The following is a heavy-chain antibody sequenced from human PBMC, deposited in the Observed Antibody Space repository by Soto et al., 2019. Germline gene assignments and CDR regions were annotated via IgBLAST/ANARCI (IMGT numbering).Heavy chain of an antibody. Sequence: QVQLVQSGAEVKKPGSSVKVSCTASGGTFSSYAISWVRQAPGQGLEWMGGIIPIFGTANYAQKFQGRVTINADKSTSTAYMELSSVRSQDTAVYDCARGGDSSSSCGYYYGMDVRCQGTTVTVSS. D-gene: IGHD6-6*01. CDR1: GGTFSSYA. J-gene: IGHJ6*02. CDR2: IIPIFGTA. CDR3: ARGGDSSSSCGYYYGMDV. V-gene: IGHV1-69*06.